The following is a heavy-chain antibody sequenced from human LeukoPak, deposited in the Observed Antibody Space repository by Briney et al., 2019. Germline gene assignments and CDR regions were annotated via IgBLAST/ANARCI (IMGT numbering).Heavy chain of an antibody. Sequence: PGGSLRLSCAASGFTFSSYSMNWVRQAPGKGLEWISYISGDGTNIYYAHSVWGRFTISRDSAKNSLYLQMNSLMAEDTAVYYCARERVTLFMDYWGQGTLVTVSS. J-gene: IGHJ4*02. V-gene: IGHV3-48*01. CDR2: ISGDGTNI. CDR1: GFTFSSYS. CDR3: ARERVTLFMDY. D-gene: IGHD2-21*02.